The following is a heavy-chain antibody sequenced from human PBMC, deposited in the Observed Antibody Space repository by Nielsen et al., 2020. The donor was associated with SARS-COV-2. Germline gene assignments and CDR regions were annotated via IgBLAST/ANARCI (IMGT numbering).Heavy chain of an antibody. CDR3: ARGGAYCGGDCDFDY. CDR2: FDPEDGET. V-gene: IGHV1-24*01. CDR1: GYTLTELS. Sequence: ASVKVSCKVSGYTLTELSMHWVRQAPGKGLEWMGGFDPEDGETIYAQKFQGRVTMTEDTSTDTAYMELSSLRSEDTAVYYCARGGAYCGGDCDFDYWGQGTLVTVSS. D-gene: IGHD2-21*02. J-gene: IGHJ4*02.